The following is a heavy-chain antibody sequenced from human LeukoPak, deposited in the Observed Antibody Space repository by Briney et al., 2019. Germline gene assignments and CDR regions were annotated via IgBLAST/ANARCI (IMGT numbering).Heavy chain of an antibody. V-gene: IGHV3-74*01. CDR3: ARDHRWSYDY. CDR1: GFTFSGHY. D-gene: IGHD1-26*01. Sequence: GGSLRLSCAASGFTFSGHYMHWVRQAPGKGLVWVSHIKGDGSDTRYADSVEGRFIISRDNAKNTLYLQMKSLRAEDTGVYFCARDHRWSYDYWGQGTLVTVSS. J-gene: IGHJ4*02. CDR2: IKGDGSDT.